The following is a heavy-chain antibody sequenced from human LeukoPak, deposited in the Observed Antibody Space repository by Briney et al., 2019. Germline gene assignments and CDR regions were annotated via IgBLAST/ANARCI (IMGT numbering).Heavy chain of an antibody. D-gene: IGHD1-26*01. Sequence: PSETLSLTSTVSGGSITSYSWSWIRHPPGEGLEWIGYIYYSGSTNYNPSLESRVTISLDTSKNQFSLKLSSVTAADTALYYCASSYSGSYLFDYRGQGTLVTVSS. CDR1: GGSITSYS. J-gene: IGHJ4*02. CDR3: ASSYSGSYLFDY. V-gene: IGHV4-59*01. CDR2: IYYSGST.